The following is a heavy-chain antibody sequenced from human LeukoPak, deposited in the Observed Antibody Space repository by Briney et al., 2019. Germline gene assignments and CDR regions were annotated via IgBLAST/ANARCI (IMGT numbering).Heavy chain of an antibody. CDR2: INSAGNSA. D-gene: IGHD5-24*01. Sequence: PGGSLRLSCAASGFSFTSYWMHWVRQVPGKGLMWVARINSAGNSASYGGSVQGRFTISRDNAKNTLSLQMSSLRVEDTGIYYCARDVWGDRDGFFDNWGQGTLVTVAS. CDR3: ARDVWGDRDGFFDN. CDR1: GFSFTSYW. J-gene: IGHJ4*02. V-gene: IGHV3-74*01.